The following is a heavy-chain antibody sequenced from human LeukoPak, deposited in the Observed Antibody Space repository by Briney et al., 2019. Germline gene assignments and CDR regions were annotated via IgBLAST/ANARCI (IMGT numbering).Heavy chain of an antibody. CDR3: ARQTGSGLFILP. CDR1: VGSLSSSIYY. Sequence: SESLSLTPTVSVGSLSSSIYYWGWIRQPPGKGLEWIGSIYYSGSTYYNPSLKSRVTISVDTSKNQFSLKLSSVTAADTAVYYCARQTGSGLFILPGGQGTLVTVSS. CDR2: IYYSGST. D-gene: IGHD3/OR15-3a*01. J-gene: IGHJ4*02. V-gene: IGHV4-39*01.